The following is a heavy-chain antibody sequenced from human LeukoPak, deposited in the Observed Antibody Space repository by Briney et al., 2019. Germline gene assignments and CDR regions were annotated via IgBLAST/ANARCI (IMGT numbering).Heavy chain of an antibody. J-gene: IGHJ4*02. Sequence: GAAVKVSCEASGGTFTNHAISWVRQAPGQGLEWMGVIIPIYGTANYAQKFQGRVTITTDAYTTTVYMYLRRLTYDDTAVDDYSRWAGDSSAWCPAHFDYSGQGNLVTVSS. CDR1: GGTFTNHA. CDR3: SRWAGDSSAWCPAHFDY. D-gene: IGHD6-13*01. V-gene: IGHV1-69*05. CDR2: IIPIYGTA.